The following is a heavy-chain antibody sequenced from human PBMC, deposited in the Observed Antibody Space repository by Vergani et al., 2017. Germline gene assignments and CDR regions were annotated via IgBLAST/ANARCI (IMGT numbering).Heavy chain of an antibody. CDR1: GGTFSSYA. V-gene: IGHV1-69*06. CDR2: IIPIFGTA. CDR3: ARSYRVYDYDSSGLWLDWFDP. D-gene: IGHD3-22*01. Sequence: QVQLVQSGAEVKKPGSSVKVSCKASGGTFSSYAISWVRQAPGQGLEWMGGIIPIFGTANYAQKFQGRVTITADKSTSTAYMELSSLRSEDTAVYYCARSYRVYDYDSSGLWLDWFDPWGQGTLVTVSS. J-gene: IGHJ5*02.